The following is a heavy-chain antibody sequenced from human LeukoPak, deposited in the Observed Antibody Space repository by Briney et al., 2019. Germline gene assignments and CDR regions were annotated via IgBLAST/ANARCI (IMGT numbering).Heavy chain of an antibody. CDR3: ASTNPYEDSYYYGMDV. Sequence: GGSLRLSCAASGFTFSTYFMNWVRQAPGKGLEWVSSISSGSSNIYYADSVKGRFTISRDNSKNTLYLQMNSLSAEDTAVYYCASTNPYEDSYYYGMDVWGQGTTVTVSS. D-gene: IGHD3-22*01. J-gene: IGHJ6*02. CDR2: ISSGSSNI. CDR1: GFTFSTYF. V-gene: IGHV3-21*01.